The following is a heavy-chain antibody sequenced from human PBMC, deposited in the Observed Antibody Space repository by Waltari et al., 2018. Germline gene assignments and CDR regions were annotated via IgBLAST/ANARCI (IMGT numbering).Heavy chain of an antibody. CDR3: ARGLAGEYVWGSFDY. CDR2: IIPILGIA. D-gene: IGHD3-16*01. V-gene: IGHV1-69*04. CDR1: GGTFSSYA. J-gene: IGHJ4*02. Sequence: QVQLVQSGAEVKKPGSSVKVSCKASGGTFSSYAISWVRQAPGQGLEWMGRIIPILGIANYAQKFQGRVTITADKSTSTAYMELSSLRAEDTAVYYCARGLAGEYVWGSFDYWGQGTLVTVSS.